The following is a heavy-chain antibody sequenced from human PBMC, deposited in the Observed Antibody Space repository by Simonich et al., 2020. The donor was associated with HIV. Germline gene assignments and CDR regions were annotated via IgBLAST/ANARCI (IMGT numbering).Heavy chain of an antibody. J-gene: IGHJ4*02. CDR2: IYYRRST. V-gene: IGHV4-39*01. Sequence: QLQLQESGPGLVKPSETLSLTCTVSGGSISSSSYNWGWIRQPPGNGLEWIGSIYYRRSTYYNPSLKSRVTISVDTSKNQFSLKLSSVTAADTAVYYCARHDSSGFDYWGQGTLVTVSS. D-gene: IGHD3-22*01. CDR3: ARHDSSGFDY. CDR1: GGSISSSSYN.